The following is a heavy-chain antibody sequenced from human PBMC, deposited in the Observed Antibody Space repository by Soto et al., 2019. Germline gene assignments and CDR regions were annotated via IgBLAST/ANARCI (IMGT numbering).Heavy chain of an antibody. V-gene: IGHV1-58*01. Sequence: QMQLVQSGPEVKKPGTSVKVSCKASGFTFTSSAVQWVRQARGQRLEWIGWIVVGSGNTNYAQKFQERVTITRDMSTSTAYMELSSLRSEDTAVYYCAANVRCSGGSYQSACLDDYWGQGTLVTVSS. CDR3: AANVRCSGGSYQSACLDDY. J-gene: IGHJ4*02. CDR2: IVVGSGNT. D-gene: IGHD2-15*01. CDR1: GFTFTSSA.